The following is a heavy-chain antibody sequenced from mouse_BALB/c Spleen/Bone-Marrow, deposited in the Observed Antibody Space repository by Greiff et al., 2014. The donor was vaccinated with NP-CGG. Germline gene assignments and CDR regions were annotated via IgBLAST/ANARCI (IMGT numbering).Heavy chain of an antibody. CDR3: ARYDYDVGYFDY. Sequence: LQQSGPGLVKPSQSLSLTCTVTGYSITSDYAWNWIRQFPGNKLEWMGYISYSGSSSYNPSLESRISITRDTSKTQFFLQLHSVTTEDTATYYCARYDYDVGYFDYWGQGTTPTVSS. CDR2: ISYSGSS. CDR1: GYSITSDYA. D-gene: IGHD2-4*01. J-gene: IGHJ2*01. V-gene: IGHV3-2*02.